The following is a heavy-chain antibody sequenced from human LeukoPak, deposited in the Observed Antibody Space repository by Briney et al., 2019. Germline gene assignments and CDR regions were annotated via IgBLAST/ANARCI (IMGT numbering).Heavy chain of an antibody. Sequence: GGSLRLSCAVSGFTFSSYSMNWVRQAPGKGLQWVSSISSSSSYIYYTDSVKGRFTISRDNAKNSVYLQMHSLRAEDTAIYYCARGRSGSYYGDAFDVWGQGTMVTVSS. CDR3: ARGRSGSYYGDAFDV. CDR2: ISSSSSYI. V-gene: IGHV3-21*01. CDR1: GFTFSSYS. D-gene: IGHD1-26*01. J-gene: IGHJ3*01.